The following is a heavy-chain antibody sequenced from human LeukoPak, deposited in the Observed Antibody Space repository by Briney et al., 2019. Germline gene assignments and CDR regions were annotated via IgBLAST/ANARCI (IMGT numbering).Heavy chain of an antibody. V-gene: IGHV1-46*01. CDR3: AVPIAAADSFDY. D-gene: IGHD6-13*01. Sequence: ASVKVSCKASGYTFTSYYIHWVRQAPGQGLEWVGIINPSGGSTSYAQRFQGRVTMTRDTSTSTVYMELGSLRSEDTAVYYCAVPIAAADSFDYWGQGTLVTVSS. CDR2: INPSGGST. CDR1: GYTFTSYY. J-gene: IGHJ4*02.